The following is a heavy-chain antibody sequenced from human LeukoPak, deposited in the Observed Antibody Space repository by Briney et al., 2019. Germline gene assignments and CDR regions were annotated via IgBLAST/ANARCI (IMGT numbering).Heavy chain of an antibody. D-gene: IGHD3-16*01. CDR3: ARDRLGTYAFDI. CDR1: GFTVSSNY. V-gene: IGHV3-66*01. J-gene: IGHJ3*02. CDR2: IYSGGST. Sequence: PGGSLRPSCAVSGFTVSSNYMSWVRQAPGKGLEWVSVIYSGGSTYYADSVNGRFTISRDNSKNTLYLQMNSLRAEDTAVYYCARDRLGTYAFDIWGQGTMVTVSS.